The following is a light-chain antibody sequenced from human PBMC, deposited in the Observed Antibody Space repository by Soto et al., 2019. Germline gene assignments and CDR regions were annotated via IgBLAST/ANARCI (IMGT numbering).Light chain of an antibody. CDR3: QQYGSSPT. CDR2: GAS. Sequence: EILLTQSPGSLSVFPGERASLSCRASQNVNNRLAWYQQKPGQAPRLLIYGASSRATGIPDRFSGSGSGTDFTLTISRLEPEDFAVYYCQQYGSSPTFGGGTKVDIK. J-gene: IGKJ4*01. CDR1: QNVNNR. V-gene: IGKV3-20*01.